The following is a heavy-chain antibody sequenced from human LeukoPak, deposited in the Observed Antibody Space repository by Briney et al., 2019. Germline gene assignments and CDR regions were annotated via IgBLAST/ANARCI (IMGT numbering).Heavy chain of an antibody. CDR3: ARFYDSSAIGED. Sequence: GGSLRLSCSASGFTFSMHWVRQAPGKGLEYVSAISSNGGSTYYADSVKGRFSISRDNSKNTLYLQMNSLRAEDTAVYYCARFYDSSAIGEDWGQGTLVTVSS. J-gene: IGHJ4*02. V-gene: IGHV3-64*04. CDR1: GFTFS. D-gene: IGHD3-22*01. CDR2: ISSNGGST.